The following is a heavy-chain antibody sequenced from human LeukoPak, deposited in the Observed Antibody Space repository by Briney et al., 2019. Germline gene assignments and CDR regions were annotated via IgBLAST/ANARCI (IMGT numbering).Heavy chain of an antibody. J-gene: IGHJ4*02. CDR3: AKGQQLVRGENYYFDY. Sequence: GRSLRLSCAASGFTFSSYGMHWVRQAPGKGLEWVAVISYDGSNKYYADSVKGRFTISRDNSKNTLYLQMNSLRAEDTAVYYCAKGQQLVRGENYYFDYWGQGTLVTVSS. CDR2: ISYDGSNK. CDR1: GFTFSSYG. D-gene: IGHD6-13*01. V-gene: IGHV3-30*18.